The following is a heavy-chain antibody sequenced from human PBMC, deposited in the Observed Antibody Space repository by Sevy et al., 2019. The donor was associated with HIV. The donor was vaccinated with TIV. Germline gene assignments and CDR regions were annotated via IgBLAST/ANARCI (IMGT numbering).Heavy chain of an antibody. V-gene: IGHV1-69*06. D-gene: IGHD1-7*01. J-gene: IGHJ3*02. CDR2: IIPIFGTA. CDR1: GGTFSSYA. Sequence: ASVMVSCKASGGTFSSYAISWVRQAPGQGLEWMGGIIPIFGTANYAQKFQGRVTITADKTTSTAYMELSSLGSEATAVYYCAITGTSGRDAFDIWGQGTMVTVSS. CDR3: AITGTSGRDAFDI.